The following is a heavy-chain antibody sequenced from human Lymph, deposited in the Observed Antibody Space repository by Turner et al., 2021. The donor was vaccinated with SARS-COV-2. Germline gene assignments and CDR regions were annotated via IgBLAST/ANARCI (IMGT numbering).Heavy chain of an antibody. Sequence: EVQLVESGGGLIQPGGSLRLSCAASDFIVSSNYMTWVRQAPGKGLEWVSIIYSGGSTLYADSVKGRFTISRDNSRNTLYLQMNSLRAEDTAVYYCARVLPYGDYFDYWGQGTLVTVSS. CDR3: ARVLPYGDYFDY. V-gene: IGHV3-53*01. D-gene: IGHD4-17*01. CDR1: DFIVSSNY. CDR2: IYSGGST. J-gene: IGHJ4*02.